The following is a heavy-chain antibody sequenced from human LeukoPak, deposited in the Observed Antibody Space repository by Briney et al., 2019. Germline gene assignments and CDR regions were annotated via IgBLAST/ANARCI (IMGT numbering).Heavy chain of an antibody. V-gene: IGHV4-38-2*02. CDR3: ARVGVVVVADAFDI. Sequence: SETLSLTCSVSGDSIITDSYWGWIRQPPGKGLEWIGSIYYSGSTYYDPPLKSRVTISVDTSKNQFSLKLSSVTAADTAVYYCARVGVVVVADAFDIWGQGTMVTVSS. CDR2: IYYSGST. CDR1: GDSIITDSY. J-gene: IGHJ3*02. D-gene: IGHD2-15*01.